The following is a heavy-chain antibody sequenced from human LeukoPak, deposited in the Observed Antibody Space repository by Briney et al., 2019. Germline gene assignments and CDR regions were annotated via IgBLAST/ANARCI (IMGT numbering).Heavy chain of an antibody. CDR1: GFTFSSYS. CDR2: ISSSSSYI. Sequence: GGSLRLSCAASGFTFSSYSMNWVRQAPGKGLEWVSSISSSSSYIYYADSVKGRFTISRDNAKNSLYLQMNSLRAEDTAVYYCARYYDFWSGYFTTGYYYYGMDVWGQGTTVTVSS. V-gene: IGHV3-21*01. D-gene: IGHD3-3*01. J-gene: IGHJ6*02. CDR3: ARYYDFWSGYFTTGYYYYGMDV.